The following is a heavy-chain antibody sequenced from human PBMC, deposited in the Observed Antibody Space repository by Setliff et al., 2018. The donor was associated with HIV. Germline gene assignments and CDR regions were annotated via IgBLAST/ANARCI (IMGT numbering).Heavy chain of an antibody. Sequence: PGGSLRLSCAASGFTFSNYAMNWVRQAPGKGPEWVSVIYSGSTYYADSVKGRFTISRDNSKNTLYLQLNSLRAEDTAVYYCAKGIEMATDYFDYWGQGTLVTVSS. CDR2: IYSGST. J-gene: IGHJ4*02. D-gene: IGHD5-12*01. CDR3: AKGIEMATDYFDY. CDR1: GFTFSNYA. V-gene: IGHV3-23*03.